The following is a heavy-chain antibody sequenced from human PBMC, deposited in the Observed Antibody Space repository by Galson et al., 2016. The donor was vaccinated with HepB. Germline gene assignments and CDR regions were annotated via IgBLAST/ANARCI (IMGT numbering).Heavy chain of an antibody. CDR2: ISAHSGNT. Sequence: SVKVSCKASGYRFFTYGISWVRQAPGQGLDWLGWISAHSGNTIYAQKFQDRVTMTRDTSASTVYMDLRSLRSDDTAVYYCARDVQFRFDYWGQGTLVTVSS. J-gene: IGHJ4*02. CDR3: ARDVQFRFDY. V-gene: IGHV1-18*04. D-gene: IGHD4-11*01. CDR1: GYRFFTYG.